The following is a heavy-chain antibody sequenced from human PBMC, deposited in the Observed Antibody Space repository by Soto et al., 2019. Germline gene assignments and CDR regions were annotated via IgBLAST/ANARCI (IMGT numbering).Heavy chain of an antibody. J-gene: IGHJ4*02. Sequence: QITLKESGPTLVKPTQTLTLTCTFSGFSLSTRGVGVGWIRQPPGKALEWLALIYWDDDEGYSPSLKSRLTSNKDTSKNQVVITMNNMDPVDTATYYCAHRPRGYSYHFDYWGQGTLVTVSS. CDR2: IYWDDDE. CDR1: GFSLSTRGVG. D-gene: IGHD5-18*01. CDR3: AHRPRGYSYHFDY. V-gene: IGHV2-5*02.